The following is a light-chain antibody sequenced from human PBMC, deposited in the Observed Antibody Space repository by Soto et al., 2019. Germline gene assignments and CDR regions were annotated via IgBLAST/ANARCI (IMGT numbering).Light chain of an antibody. CDR2: EVS. CDR1: SSDIGGYNY. J-gene: IGLJ2*01. Sequence: QSALTQPASVSGSPGQSITIYCTGTSSDIGGYNYVSWYQQHPDKAPKLMIYEVSNRPSGVSNRFSGSKSGNTASLTISGLQAEDEADYYCSSYTTSSSTLVVFGGGTKLTVL. CDR3: SSYTTSSSTLVV. V-gene: IGLV2-14*01.